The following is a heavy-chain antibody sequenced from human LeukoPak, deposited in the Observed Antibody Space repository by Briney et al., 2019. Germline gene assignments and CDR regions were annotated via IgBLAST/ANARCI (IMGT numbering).Heavy chain of an antibody. CDR1: GGSISSYY. J-gene: IGHJ4*02. D-gene: IGHD3-10*01. CDR3: ARPYGSGSYYR. Sequence: SETLSLTCTVSGGSISSYYWSWIRQPPGKGLEWIGYIYYSGSTYYNPSLKSRVTISVDTSKNQFSLKLSSVTAADTAVYYCARPYGSGSYYRWGQGTLVTVSS. CDR2: IYYSGST. V-gene: IGHV4-59*04.